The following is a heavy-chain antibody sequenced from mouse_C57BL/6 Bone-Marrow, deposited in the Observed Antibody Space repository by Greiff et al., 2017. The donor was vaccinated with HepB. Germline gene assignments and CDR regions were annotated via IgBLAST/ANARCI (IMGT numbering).Heavy chain of an antibody. CDR2: ISSGGSYT. CDR1: GFTFSSYG. CDR3: ARHDPYGNSWFAY. D-gene: IGHD2-1*01. V-gene: IGHV5-6*01. J-gene: IGHJ3*01. Sequence: HLVESGGDLVKPGGSLKLSCAASGFTFSSYGMSWVRQTPDKRLEWVATISSGGSYTYYPDSGKGRFTISRDNAKNTLYLQMSSLKSEDTAMYYCARHDPYGNSWFAYWGQGTLVTVSA.